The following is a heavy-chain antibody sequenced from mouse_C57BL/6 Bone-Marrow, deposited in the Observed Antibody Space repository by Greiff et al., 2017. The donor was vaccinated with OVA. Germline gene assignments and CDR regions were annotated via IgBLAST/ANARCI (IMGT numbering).Heavy chain of an antibody. J-gene: IGHJ2*01. CDR1: GYTFTSYW. V-gene: IGHV1-50*01. CDR2: IDPSDSYT. Sequence: QVQLQQPGAELVKPGASVKLSCKASGYTFTSYWMQWVKQRPGQGLEWIGEIDPSDSYTNYNQKFKGKATLTVDTSSSTAYMQLSSLTSEDSAVYYCARPSGYYFDYWGLGTTLTVSS. D-gene: IGHD1-3*01. CDR3: ARPSGYYFDY.